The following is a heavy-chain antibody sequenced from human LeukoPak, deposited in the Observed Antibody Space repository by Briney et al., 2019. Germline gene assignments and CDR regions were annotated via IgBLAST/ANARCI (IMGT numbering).Heavy chain of an antibody. CDR2: IKQDSSEI. Sequence: GGSLRLSCVASGSSLSSEWMSWVRQAPGKGLEWVANIKQDSSEIHYVDSVKGRFTISRENAKNSLYLQMNNLRAEDTAVYYCAREGRYSGCEYWGQGTLVTVSS. CDR1: GSSLSSEW. J-gene: IGHJ4*02. D-gene: IGHD6-19*01. V-gene: IGHV3-7*01. CDR3: AREGRYSGCEY.